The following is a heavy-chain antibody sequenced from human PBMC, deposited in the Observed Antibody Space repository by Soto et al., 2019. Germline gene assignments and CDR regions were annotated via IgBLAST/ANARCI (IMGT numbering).Heavy chain of an antibody. J-gene: IGHJ4*02. CDR2: ISGSGGST. D-gene: IGHD3-22*01. CDR1: GFTFSSYA. V-gene: IGHV3-23*01. Sequence: GGSLRLACAASGFTFSSYAMSWVRQAPGRGLEWVSAISGSGGSTYYADSVKGRFTISRDTSKNTLYLQMNSLRAEDTAVYYCAKGYYYDSSGYYSSPFGYWGQGTLVTVSS. CDR3: AKGYYYDSSGYYSSPFGY.